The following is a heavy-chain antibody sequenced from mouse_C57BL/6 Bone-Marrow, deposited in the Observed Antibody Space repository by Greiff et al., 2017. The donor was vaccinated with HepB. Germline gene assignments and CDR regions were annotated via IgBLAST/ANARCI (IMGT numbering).Heavy chain of an antibody. V-gene: IGHV5-6*01. CDR2: ISSGGSYT. CDR1: GFTFSSYG. Sequence: EVMLVESGGDLVKPGGSLKLSCAASGFTFSSYGMSWVRQTPDKRLEWVATISSGGSYTYYPDSVKGRFTISRDNAKNTLYLQMSSLKSEDTAMDYCARHLYWYFDVWGTGTTVTVSS. J-gene: IGHJ1*03. CDR3: ARHLYWYFDV.